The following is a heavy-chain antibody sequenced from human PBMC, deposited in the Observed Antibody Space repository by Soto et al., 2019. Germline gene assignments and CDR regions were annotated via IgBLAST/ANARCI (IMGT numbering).Heavy chain of an antibody. J-gene: IGHJ4*02. V-gene: IGHV1-18*04. CDR1: GYTFISYG. Sequence: ASVKVSCKAAGYTFISYGISWVRQAPGQGLEWMGWISTHNGDTNNSPKLQGRVTLTTDTSTSTTYRELRSLRSDDTAVYYCATDERDDCSRTNCHYFDHWGQGTPVTVSS. CDR2: ISTHNGDT. D-gene: IGHD2-2*01. CDR3: ATDERDDCSRTNCHYFDH.